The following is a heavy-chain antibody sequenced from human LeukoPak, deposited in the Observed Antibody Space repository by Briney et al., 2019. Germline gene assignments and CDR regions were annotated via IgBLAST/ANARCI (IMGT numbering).Heavy chain of an antibody. CDR1: GFTFSSYA. D-gene: IGHD1-26*01. CDR3: AKALGGSGSYRNWFDP. Sequence: GGSLRLSCAASGFTFSSYAMSWVRQAPGKGLEWVSSISGSGGSTDYADSVKGRFTISRDNSKNTLFLQMNSLRAEDTAVYYCAKALGGSGSYRNWFDPWGQGTLVTVSS. CDR2: ISGSGGST. J-gene: IGHJ5*02. V-gene: IGHV3-23*01.